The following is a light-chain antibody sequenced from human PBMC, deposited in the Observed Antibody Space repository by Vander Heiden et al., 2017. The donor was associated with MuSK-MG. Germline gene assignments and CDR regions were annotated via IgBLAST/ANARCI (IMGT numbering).Light chain of an antibody. CDR2: DAS. CDR1: PSVSSY. J-gene: IGKJ4*01. Sequence: EIVLTQSPATLSLSPGERATLSCRASPSVSSYLAWYQQKPGQAPRLLIYDASNRAAGIPARFSGSGSGTDFTLTISSLEPEDVGVYYCQQRSNWPLTFGGGTKVEIK. CDR3: QQRSNWPLT. V-gene: IGKV3-11*01.